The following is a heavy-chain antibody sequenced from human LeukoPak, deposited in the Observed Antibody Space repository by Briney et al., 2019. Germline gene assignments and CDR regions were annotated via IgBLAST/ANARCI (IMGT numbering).Heavy chain of an antibody. Sequence: SVKVSCKASGGTFSSYAISWVRQAPGRGLEWMGGIIPIFGTANYAQTFEGRVTITTDESTSTAYMELSSLRSEETAVYYCALGSSGYLLGYWGQGTLVTVSS. J-gene: IGHJ4*02. CDR1: GGTFSSYA. D-gene: IGHD3-22*01. CDR2: IIPIFGTA. CDR3: ALGSSGYLLGY. V-gene: IGHV1-69*05.